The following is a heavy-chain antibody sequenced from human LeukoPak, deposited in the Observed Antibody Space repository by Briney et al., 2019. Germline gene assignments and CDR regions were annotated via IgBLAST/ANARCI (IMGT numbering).Heavy chain of an antibody. V-gene: IGHV3-43D*03. CDR3: AKESSGWYYFDC. D-gene: IGHD6-19*01. CDR1: GFTFDDYA. J-gene: IGHJ4*02. CDR2: ISWDGGST. Sequence: GGSLRLSCAASGFTFDDYAMHWVRQAPGKGLEWVSLISWDGGSTYYADSVKGRFTISRDNSKNSLYLQMNSLRAEDTALYYCAKESSGWYYFDCWGQGTLVTVSS.